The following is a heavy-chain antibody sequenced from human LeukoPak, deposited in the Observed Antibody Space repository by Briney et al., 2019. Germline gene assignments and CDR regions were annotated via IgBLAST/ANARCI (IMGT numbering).Heavy chain of an antibody. V-gene: IGHV3-66*02. D-gene: IGHD4-17*01. Sequence: PGGSLRPSCAASGLTVSSNYMNWVRQAPGKGLEWVSVIYSGGSTYYADSVKGRFTISRDNSKNTLYLQMNSLRAEDTAVYYCAKDRLSGTTVTDFDYWGQGTPVTVSS. CDR3: AKDRLSGTTVTDFDY. CDR1: GLTVSSNY. CDR2: IYSGGST. J-gene: IGHJ4*02.